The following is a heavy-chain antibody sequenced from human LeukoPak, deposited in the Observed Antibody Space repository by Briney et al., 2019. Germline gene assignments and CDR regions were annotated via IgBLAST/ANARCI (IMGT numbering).Heavy chain of an antibody. V-gene: IGHV1-2*02. J-gene: IGHJ5*02. Sequence: GASVKVSCKTSGYTFTGYYMHWVRQAPGQGLEWMGWITPNSGGTNYEQKFEGRVTMTRDTSISTAYMELSRLRSDDTAVYYCARDRIGGGMGGGGFDPWGQGTLVTVSS. CDR1: GYTFTGYY. CDR2: ITPNSGGT. CDR3: ARDRIGGGMGGGGFDP. D-gene: IGHD1-26*01.